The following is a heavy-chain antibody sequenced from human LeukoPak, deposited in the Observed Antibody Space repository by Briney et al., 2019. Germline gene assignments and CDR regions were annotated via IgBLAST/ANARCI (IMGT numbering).Heavy chain of an antibody. J-gene: IGHJ4*02. V-gene: IGHV1-18*01. Sequence: ASVKVSCKASGYTFTNYGFTWVRQAPGQGLEWMGWISAYNGNTNYAQKFQGRVTMTTDTSTSTAYMELRSLRSDDTAVYYCARDLAGGYGDYWGQGTLVTVSS. CDR3: ARDLAGGYGDY. CDR2: ISAYNGNT. CDR1: GYTFTNYG. D-gene: IGHD5-12*01.